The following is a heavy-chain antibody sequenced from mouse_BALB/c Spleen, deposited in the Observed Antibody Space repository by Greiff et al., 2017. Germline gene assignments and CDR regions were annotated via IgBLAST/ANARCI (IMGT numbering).Heavy chain of an antibody. Sequence: VQLQQSGPELVKPGASVKISCKASGYSFTGYYMHWVKQSHVKSLEWIGRINPYNGATSYNQNFKDKASLTVDKSSSTAYMELHSLTSEDSAVYYCARHPYYGKGYFDVWGAGTTVTVSS. J-gene: IGHJ1*01. CDR2: INPYNGAT. D-gene: IGHD2-1*01. V-gene: IGHV1-31*01. CDR1: GYSFTGYY. CDR3: ARHPYYGKGYFDV.